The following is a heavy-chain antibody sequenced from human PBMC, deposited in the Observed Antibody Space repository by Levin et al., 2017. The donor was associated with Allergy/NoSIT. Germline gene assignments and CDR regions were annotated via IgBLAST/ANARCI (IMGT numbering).Heavy chain of an antibody. CDR1: GGSFSGYY. CDR3: ARVGSVTSFRVNRRYLNFDY. V-gene: IGHV4-34*01. J-gene: IGHJ4*02. CDR2: INHSGST. D-gene: IGHD4-17*01. Sequence: SETLSLTCAVYGGSFSGYYWSWIRQPPGKGLEWIGEINHSGSTNYNPSLKSRVTISVDTSKNQFSLKLRSVTAADTAVYYCARVGSVTSFRVNRRYLNFDYWGQGTLVTVSS.